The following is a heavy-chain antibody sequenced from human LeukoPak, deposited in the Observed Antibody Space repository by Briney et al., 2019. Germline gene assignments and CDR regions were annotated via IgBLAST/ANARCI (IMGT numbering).Heavy chain of an antibody. CDR1: GGSISGSSYN. CDR2: ISYTGKT. V-gene: IGHV4-39*01. D-gene: IGHD1-26*01. CDR3: ASPLAKY. Sequence: SETLSLTCSVSGGSISGSSYNWGWIRQPPGKGLEWIASISYTGKTYYNPSLESRASISVDTSKNQFSLKLYSVTAADTALYYCASPLAKYWGQGTLVTVSS. J-gene: IGHJ4*02.